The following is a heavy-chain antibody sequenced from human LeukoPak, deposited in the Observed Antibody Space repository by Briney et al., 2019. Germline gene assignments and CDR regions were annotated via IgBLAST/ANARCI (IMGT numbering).Heavy chain of an antibody. Sequence: SETLSLTCTVSGGPFSTYYWSWIRQPPGKGLEWIGFVYYDGTTNYNPSLKSRVTISADTSKSQISLKLSSVTAADTAVYYCASRAAAGTFDYWGQGTLVTVSS. CDR3: ASRAAAGTFDY. V-gene: IGHV4-59*12. CDR2: VYYDGTT. CDR1: GGPFSTYY. D-gene: IGHD6-13*01. J-gene: IGHJ4*02.